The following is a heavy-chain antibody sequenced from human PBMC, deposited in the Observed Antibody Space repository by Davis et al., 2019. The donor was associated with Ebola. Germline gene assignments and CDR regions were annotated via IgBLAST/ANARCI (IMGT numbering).Heavy chain of an antibody. CDR1: GFTFTDAR. CDR3: VMGFCIGSSCHWDDAFRV. J-gene: IGHJ3*01. V-gene: IGHV3-15*01. CDR2: VKSQASGGTT. D-gene: IGHD2-2*01. Sequence: GESLKIPCAAPGFTFTDARMTRVRQVPGKGPEWVGRVKSQASGGTTDYAAPVRGRFTISRDDSTNTVYLHMDSLTVDDTALYYCVMGFCIGSSCHWDDAFRVWGQGTMVTVSS.